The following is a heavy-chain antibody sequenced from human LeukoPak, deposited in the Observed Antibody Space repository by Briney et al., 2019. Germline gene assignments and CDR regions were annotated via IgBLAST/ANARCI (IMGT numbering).Heavy chain of an antibody. CDR2: INPNGGST. J-gene: IGHJ6*02. CDR1: GYTFTRYY. CDR3: AREDLVSPPPYYYYGMDV. V-gene: IGHV1-46*01. D-gene: IGHD6-6*01. Sequence: ASVKVSCKASGYTFTRYYVHWVRQAPGQGLEWMGIINPNGGSTTYAQKFQGRVTMTSDTSTSTIYMELNSLRSEDTAVYYCAREDLVSPPPYYYYGMDVWGQGTTVTVSS.